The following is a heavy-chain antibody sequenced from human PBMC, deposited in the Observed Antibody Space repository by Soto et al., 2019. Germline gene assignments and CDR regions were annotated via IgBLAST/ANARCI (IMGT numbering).Heavy chain of an antibody. D-gene: IGHD3-10*01. Sequence: EVQLVESGGGLVQPGGSLRLSCVASGIPVSSNYMTWVRQAPGKVLEWVSVLHSGGDTYYANSVKGRFTISRHDSTNTLYLQMNSLTPEDTAVYYCARDGPYYYASRMDVWGQGTTVTVSS. CDR3: ARDGPYYYASRMDV. V-gene: IGHV3-53*04. J-gene: IGHJ6*02. CDR1: GIPVSSNY. CDR2: LHSGGDT.